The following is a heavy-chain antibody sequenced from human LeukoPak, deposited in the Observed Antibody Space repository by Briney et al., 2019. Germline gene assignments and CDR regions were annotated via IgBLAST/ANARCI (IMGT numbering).Heavy chain of an antibody. CDR3: ARGGLRRYCSGGSCSTRFDP. CDR1: GGSFSGYF. D-gene: IGHD2-15*01. CDR2: IKHSGSS. J-gene: IGHJ5*02. V-gene: IGHV4-34*01. Sequence: SETLSLTCAVYGGSFSGYFWSWIRQPPGKGLEWIGEIKHSGSSNYNPSLKSRLTITIDTSKNQFYLKQRSVTAACTAVYYCARGGLRRYCSGGSCSTRFDPWGQETLVTVSS.